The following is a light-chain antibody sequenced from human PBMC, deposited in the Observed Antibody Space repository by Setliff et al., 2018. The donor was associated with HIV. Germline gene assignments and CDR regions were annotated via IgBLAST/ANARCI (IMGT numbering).Light chain of an antibody. CDR1: SSDVGGYNY. V-gene: IGLV2-14*01. Sequence: QSALTQPASVSGSPGQSITISCTGTSSDVGGYNYVSWYQQHPGKAPKLMIYDVSKRPSGVSNRFSGSKSGNTASLTISGLQAEDEADYYCCSYAGVYGLRIFGSGTKGTVL. CDR2: DVS. CDR3: CSYAGVYGLRI. J-gene: IGLJ1*01.